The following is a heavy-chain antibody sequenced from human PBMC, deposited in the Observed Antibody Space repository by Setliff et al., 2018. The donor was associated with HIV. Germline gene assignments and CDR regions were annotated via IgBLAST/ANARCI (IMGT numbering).Heavy chain of an antibody. CDR3: ARHSPNVGVRGDAFDI. D-gene: IGHD2-8*01. Sequence: SETLSLTCTVSGGSISSHYWIWIRQPPGKGLEWIGYIHYSGATNYNPSLKSGVTISLDTSRTQFSLRLSSVTAAGTAVYYCARHSPNVGVRGDAFDIWGQGTVVTVSS. J-gene: IGHJ3*02. V-gene: IGHV4-59*08. CDR2: IHYSGAT. CDR1: GGSISSHY.